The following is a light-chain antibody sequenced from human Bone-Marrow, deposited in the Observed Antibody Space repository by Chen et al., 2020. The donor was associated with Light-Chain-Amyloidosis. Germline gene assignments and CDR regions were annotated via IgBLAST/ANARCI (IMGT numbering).Light chain of an antibody. Sequence: DIQMTQSPSSLSASVGDRVTITCRASQSISSYLNWYQQKPGKAPKLLIYAASSLQSGVPSRFSVSESGTDFTLTISSLQPGDFATYYCQQSYSTPELAFGGGTKVEIK. V-gene: IGKV1-39*01. CDR3: QQSYSTPELA. J-gene: IGKJ4*01. CDR1: QSISSY. CDR2: AAS.